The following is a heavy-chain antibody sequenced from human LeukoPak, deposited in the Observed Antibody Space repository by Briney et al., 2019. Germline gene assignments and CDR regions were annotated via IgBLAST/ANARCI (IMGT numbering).Heavy chain of an antibody. CDR2: IIPIFGTA. Sequence: ASVKVSCKASGGTFSSYAISWVRQAPGQGLEWMGGIIPIFGTANYAQKFQGRVTITADKSTSTAYMELSSLRSEDTAVYYCGHVVSVAGGMDVWGKGTTVTVPA. CDR1: GGTFSSYA. CDR3: GHVVSVAGGMDV. V-gene: IGHV1-69*06. J-gene: IGHJ6*04. D-gene: IGHD2-15*01.